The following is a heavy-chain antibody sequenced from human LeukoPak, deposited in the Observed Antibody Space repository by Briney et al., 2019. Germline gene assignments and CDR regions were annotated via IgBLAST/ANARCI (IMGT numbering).Heavy chain of an antibody. J-gene: IGHJ5*01. CDR1: GDSISSNNRY. V-gene: IGHV4-39*07. Sequence: PSETLSLTCTVSGDSISSNNRYWGWIRQPPGKGLEWIGCIYDRGPAYYNPSLKSRFTISVDRPKNQFFLNVTSLTAADTAVYYCARSRQASGLFNSWGQGTLVVVSS. CDR2: IYDRGPA. D-gene: IGHD3-10*01. CDR3: ARSRQASGLFNS.